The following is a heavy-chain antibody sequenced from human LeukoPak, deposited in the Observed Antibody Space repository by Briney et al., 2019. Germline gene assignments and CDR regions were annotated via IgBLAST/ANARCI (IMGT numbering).Heavy chain of an antibody. CDR2: IDYDGSGK. J-gene: IGHJ4*02. Sequence: GGSLRLSCAASGFNFKSFWMSWVRQVPTKGLEWVATIDYDGSGKYYVDSVKGRFTISRDNVKNSLYLEVNSLRAEDTAIYFCAKYPRTFDFWGQGILVTVSS. V-gene: IGHV3-7*01. D-gene: IGHD2-2*02. CDR1: GFNFKSFW. CDR3: AKYPRTFDF.